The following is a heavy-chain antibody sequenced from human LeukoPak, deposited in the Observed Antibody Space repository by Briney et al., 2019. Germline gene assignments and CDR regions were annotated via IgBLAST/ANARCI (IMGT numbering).Heavy chain of an antibody. J-gene: IGHJ4*02. Sequence: ASVKVSCKSSGYTFTSYGITWLRQAPGLGLEWMGWISPYNGNTNFAQKFQDRVSMSTDTSTSTAYMELRSLRSDDTAVYYCARDHYYDSSGGFDYWGQGTLVTVSS. CDR1: GYTFTSYG. V-gene: IGHV1-18*01. CDR3: ARDHYYDSSGGFDY. D-gene: IGHD3-22*01. CDR2: ISPYNGNT.